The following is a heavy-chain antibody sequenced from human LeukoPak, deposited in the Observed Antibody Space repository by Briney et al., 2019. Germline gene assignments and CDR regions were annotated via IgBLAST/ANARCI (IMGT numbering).Heavy chain of an antibody. D-gene: IGHD2-2*01. CDR2: IYTSGST. CDR1: GGSISSYY. CDR3: ARDGIHCSSTSCYYNWFDP. Sequence: SETLSLTCTVSGGSISSYYWSWIRQPAGKGLEWIGRIYTSGSTNYNPSLKSRVTMSVDTSKNQFSLKLSSVTAADTAVYYCARDGIHCSSTSCYYNWFDPWGQGTLVTASS. J-gene: IGHJ5*02. V-gene: IGHV4-4*07.